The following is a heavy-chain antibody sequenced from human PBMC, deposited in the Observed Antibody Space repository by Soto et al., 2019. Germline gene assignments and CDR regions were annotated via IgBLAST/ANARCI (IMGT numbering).Heavy chain of an antibody. Sequence: SETLSLTCTVSGASIRSSYWRWFRQAPGNGLEWLGYIYYTGTTKYNPSLGSRVTISVHTSKNHFSLKLTSVSAADTAVSYCARDPEDYSSNGLYFDHWGQGTLVTVSS. D-gene: IGHD6-19*01. V-gene: IGHV4-59*01. J-gene: IGHJ4*02. CDR3: ARDPEDYSSNGLYFDH. CDR2: IYYTGTT. CDR1: GASIRSSY.